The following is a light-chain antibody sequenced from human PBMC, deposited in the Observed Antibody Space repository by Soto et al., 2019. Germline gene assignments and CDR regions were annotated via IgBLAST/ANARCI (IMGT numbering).Light chain of an antibody. CDR1: QGISSY. J-gene: IGKJ4*01. CDR2: AAS. V-gene: IGKV1-8*01. Sequence: AIRMTQSPSSFSASTGDRVTITCRASQGISSYLAWYQQKPGKAPKLLIYAASTLQSGVPSRFSGSGSGTDFTLTISCLQSEDFATYYYQQYYSYPPTFGGGTKVEIK. CDR3: QQYYSYPPT.